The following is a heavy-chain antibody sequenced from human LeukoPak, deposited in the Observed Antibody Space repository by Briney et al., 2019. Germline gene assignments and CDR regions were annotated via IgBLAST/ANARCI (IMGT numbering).Heavy chain of an antibody. CDR3: ARRTVTTRCSDY. CDR1: GGTFSTYA. J-gene: IGHJ4*02. D-gene: IGHD4-17*01. Sequence: GASVKVSCKASGGTFSTYAINWVRQAPGQGLEWMGRIIPLPDITDYAQKFQGRVTITADKSTGSAYMELSSLRSEDTAVYYCARRTVTTRCSDYWGQGTLVTVSS. V-gene: IGHV1-69*04. CDR2: IIPLPDIT.